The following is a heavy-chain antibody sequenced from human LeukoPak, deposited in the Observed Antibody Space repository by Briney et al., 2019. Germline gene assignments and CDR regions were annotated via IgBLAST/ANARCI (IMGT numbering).Heavy chain of an antibody. CDR3: ASLVAARMISAPEGGNDY. V-gene: IGHV1-2*02. J-gene: IGHJ4*02. D-gene: IGHD6-6*01. CDR1: GSGYTFSSDY. CDR2: INPNSGGT. Sequence: GASVKVSCKASGSGYTFSSDYMHWVRQAPGQGLEWMGWINPNSGGTNYAQKFQGRVTMTRDTSISTAYMELSRLRSDDTAVYYCASLVAARMISAPEGGNDYWGQGTLVTVSS.